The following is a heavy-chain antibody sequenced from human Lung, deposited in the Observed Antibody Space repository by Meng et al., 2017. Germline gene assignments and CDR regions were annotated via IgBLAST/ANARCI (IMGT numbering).Heavy chain of an antibody. V-gene: IGHV4-4*02. Sequence: PGLVCVSWTLSLTYAVFRGHSSRLHLWRWVRHAPGKGLEWMREIDHIGRTNYYPSLESPVTISRDKSQNHFSLKVKSVPAADTALYYCVRGGQDQAYYDFWSGPFDPWGQGTLVTVSS. J-gene: IGHJ5*02. CDR1: RGHSSRLHL. CDR2: IDHIGRT. CDR3: VRGGQDQAYYDFWSGPFDP. D-gene: IGHD3-3*01.